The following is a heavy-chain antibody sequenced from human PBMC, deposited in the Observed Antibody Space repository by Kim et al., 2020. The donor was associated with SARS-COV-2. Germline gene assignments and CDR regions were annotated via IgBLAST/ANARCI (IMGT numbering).Heavy chain of an antibody. D-gene: IGHD6-13*01. CDR1: GYTFTSYD. J-gene: IGHJ6*02. Sequence: ASVKVSCKASGYTFTSYDINWVRQATGQGLEWMGWMNPNSGNTGYAQKFQGRVTMTRNTSISTAYMELSSLRSEDTAMYYCARYAYSSSWLDYYYGMDVWGQGTTVTVSS. V-gene: IGHV1-8*01. CDR3: ARYAYSSSWLDYYYGMDV. CDR2: MNPNSGNT.